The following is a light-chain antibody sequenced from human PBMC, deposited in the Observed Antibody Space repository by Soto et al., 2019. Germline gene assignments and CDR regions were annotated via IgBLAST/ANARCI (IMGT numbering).Light chain of an antibody. CDR3: QQYGSSQFT. CDR1: QSVNSHY. V-gene: IGKV3-20*01. CDR2: DTS. Sequence: EIVLMQSPGTLSLSPGEGATLSCRASQSVNSHYLAWYQQKPGQAPRVLIFDTSRRATGVPDRFSGSGSGTDFTLTISRLEPDDFAVYYCQQYGSSQFTFGPGTKVDFK. J-gene: IGKJ3*01.